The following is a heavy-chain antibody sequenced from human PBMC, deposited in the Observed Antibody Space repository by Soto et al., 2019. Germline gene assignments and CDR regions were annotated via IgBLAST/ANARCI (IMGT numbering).Heavy chain of an antibody. CDR1: GYTFTSYD. CDR2: MNANSGNT. D-gene: IGHD5-12*01. V-gene: IGHV1-8*01. CDR3: ARGRRGLYSGYDLVY. J-gene: IGHJ4*02. Sequence: QVQLVQSGAEVKKPGASVKVSCKASGYTFTSYDINWVRQATGQGLAWMGWMNANSGNTGYAQKFQGRGTMTRNTSISTAYRELSSLRSEDTAVYYCARGRRGLYSGYDLVYWGQGTLVTVSS.